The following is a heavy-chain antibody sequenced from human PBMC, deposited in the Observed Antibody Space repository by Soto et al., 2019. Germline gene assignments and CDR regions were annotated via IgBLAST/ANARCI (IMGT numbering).Heavy chain of an antibody. CDR3: VLWPPYYFDY. CDR1: GFTFSSYA. V-gene: IGHV3-23*01. D-gene: IGHD3-10*01. CDR2: ISGSGGST. J-gene: IGHJ4*02. Sequence: EVQLLESGGGLVQPGGSLRLSCAASGFTFSSYAMSWVRQAPGKGLVWVSAISGSGGSTYYADSVKGRFTISRDNYKNPLYLKMNSQRAEDTAVYYCVLWPPYYFDYWGQGSLVTVSS.